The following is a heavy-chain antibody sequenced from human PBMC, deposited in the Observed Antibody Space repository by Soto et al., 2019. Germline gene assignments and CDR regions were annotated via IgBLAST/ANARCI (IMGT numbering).Heavy chain of an antibody. CDR1: GGPVSSGSYY. CDR3: ARDPGRWEYCSSPSCGYGMDV. CDR2: VYYSGST. D-gene: IGHD2-2*01. Sequence: QVQLQESGPGLVKPSETLSLTCTVSGGPVSSGSYYWTWIRQPPGKGLEWIGYVYYSGSTNYNPSLKSRVTISVDSSKNQFSLKLSSVTAADTAVYYCARDPGRWEYCSSPSCGYGMDVWGQGTTVTVSS. J-gene: IGHJ6*02. V-gene: IGHV4-61*01.